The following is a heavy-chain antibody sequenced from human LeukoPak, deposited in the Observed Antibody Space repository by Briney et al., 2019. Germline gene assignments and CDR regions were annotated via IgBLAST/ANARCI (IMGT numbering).Heavy chain of an antibody. J-gene: IGHJ4*02. CDR2: INHSGST. D-gene: IGHD6-19*01. Sequence: PSETLSLTCAVYGGSFSGYYWSWIRQPPGKGLEWIGEINHSGSTNYNPSLKSRVTISVDTSKNQFSLKLSSVTAADTAAYYCARGVPFYFEYSSGWYRGSGFDYWGQGTLVTVSS. V-gene: IGHV4-34*01. CDR3: ARGVPFYFEYSSGWYRGSGFDY. CDR1: GGSFSGYY.